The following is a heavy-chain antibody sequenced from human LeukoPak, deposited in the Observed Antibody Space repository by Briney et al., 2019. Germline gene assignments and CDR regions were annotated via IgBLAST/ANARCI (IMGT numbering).Heavy chain of an antibody. J-gene: IGHJ4*02. CDR3: ARDDGFWSGYFGY. Sequence: PSETLSLTCTVSGGAISSNNYYWGWVRQPPGKGLEWIATISYSGRTYYNPSLTSQVTISIDTSKNQFSLKLSSVTAADTAVYYCARDDGFWSGYFGYWGQGTLVTVSS. V-gene: IGHV4-39*02. CDR1: GGAISSNNYY. CDR2: ISYSGRT. D-gene: IGHD3-3*01.